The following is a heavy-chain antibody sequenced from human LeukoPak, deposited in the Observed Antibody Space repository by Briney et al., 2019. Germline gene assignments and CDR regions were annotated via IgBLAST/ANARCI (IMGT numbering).Heavy chain of an antibody. CDR3: VRVGSNVPDAFDI. Sequence: SETLSLTCTVSGGSISSSSYYWGWIRQPPGKGLAWIGSIYYSGSTYYNPSLKSRVTISVDTSKNQFSLKLSSVTAADTAVYYCVRVGSNVPDAFDIWGQGTMVTVSS. J-gene: IGHJ3*02. V-gene: IGHV4-39*07. D-gene: IGHD4-23*01. CDR2: IYYSGST. CDR1: GGSISSSSYY.